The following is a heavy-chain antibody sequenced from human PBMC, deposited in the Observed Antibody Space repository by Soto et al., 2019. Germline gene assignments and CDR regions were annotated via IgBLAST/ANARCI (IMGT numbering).Heavy chain of an antibody. CDR3: ARRGSGSYCDY. V-gene: IGHV3-23*01. CDR1: GFTFSSYA. J-gene: IGHJ4*02. D-gene: IGHD1-26*01. CDR2: ISGSGGSR. Sequence: EVQLLESGGGLVQPGGSLRLSCAASGFTFSSYAMRWVRQAPVKGLEWVSAISGSGGSRYYADSVKGRFTISRDNSKNTLYLQMNSLRAEDTAVYYCARRGSGSYCDYWGQGTLVTVSS.